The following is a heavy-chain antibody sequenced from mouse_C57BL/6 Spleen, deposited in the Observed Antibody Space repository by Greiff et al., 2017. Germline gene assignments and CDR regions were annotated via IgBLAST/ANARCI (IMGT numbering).Heavy chain of an antibody. CDR3: ARGEGY. CDR1: GYTFTSYG. V-gene: IGHV1-81*01. CDR2: IYPRSGNT. D-gene: IGHD2-13*01. Sequence: QVQLQQSGAELARPGASVKLSCTASGYTFTSYGISWVRQTTGQGLEWIGEIYPRSGNTYYNEKFKGKATLTADKYTSTAYMELRSLTSEDSAVYFCARGEGYWGQGTTLTVSS. J-gene: IGHJ2*01.